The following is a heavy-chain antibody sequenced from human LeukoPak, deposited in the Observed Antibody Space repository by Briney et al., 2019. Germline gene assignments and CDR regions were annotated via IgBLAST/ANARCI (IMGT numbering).Heavy chain of an antibody. Sequence: SETLSLTCTVSSGSISTSNYYWGWIRQPPGKGLEWIGSIYHSGSTYYNPSLKSRVTISVDTSKNQFSLKLSSVTAADTAVYYCARGGSGSYYQWFDPWGQGTLVTVSS. CDR1: SGSISTSNYY. D-gene: IGHD1-26*01. CDR2: IYHSGST. CDR3: ARGGSGSYYQWFDP. V-gene: IGHV4-39*07. J-gene: IGHJ5*02.